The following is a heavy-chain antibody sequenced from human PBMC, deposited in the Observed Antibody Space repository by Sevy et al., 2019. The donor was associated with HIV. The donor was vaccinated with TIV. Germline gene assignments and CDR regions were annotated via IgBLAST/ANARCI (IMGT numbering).Heavy chain of an antibody. Sequence: GGSLRLSCVVSGFSVSSNYMSWVRQAPGKGLEWVSNIYSDGRTYYADSERGRFTISRDTSKNTVYLEMKSLRAEDTAVYYCTREDIVLGEDNYYGMDVWGHGTTVTVSS. CDR1: GFSVSSNY. V-gene: IGHV3-53*01. D-gene: IGHD2-15*01. CDR3: TREDIVLGEDNYYGMDV. J-gene: IGHJ6*02. CDR2: IYSDGRT.